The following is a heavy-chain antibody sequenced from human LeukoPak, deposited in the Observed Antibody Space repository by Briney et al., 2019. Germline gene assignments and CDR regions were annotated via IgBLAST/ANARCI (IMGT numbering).Heavy chain of an antibody. CDR2: IYYSGST. D-gene: IGHD3-3*01. CDR3: ARGPSYYDFWSDDNHWFDP. J-gene: IGHJ5*02. V-gene: IGHV4-39*07. Sequence: PSETLSLTCTVSGGSTSSSSYYWGWIRQPSGKGLEWIGSIYYSGSTYYNPSLKSRVTISVDTSKNQSSLKLSSVTAADTAVYYCARGPSYYDFWSDDNHWFDPWGQGTLVTVSS. CDR1: GGSTSSSSYY.